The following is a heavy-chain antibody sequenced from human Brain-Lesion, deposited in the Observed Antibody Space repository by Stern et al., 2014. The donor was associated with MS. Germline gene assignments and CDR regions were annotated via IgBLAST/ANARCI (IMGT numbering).Heavy chain of an antibody. J-gene: IGHJ5*02. CDR1: GFTFGSCA. Sequence: VQLVESGGGVVQPGRPLRLSCVASGFTFGSCAMHWVRQAPGKRLEWVAGVSYDGSNKYYADSVKGRFTISRDNSQNTLYMQMSSLRPEDTAVYYCAKDRQYLTYFFDHWGQGSLVTVSS. V-gene: IGHV3-30*18. D-gene: IGHD2/OR15-2a*01. CDR3: AKDRQYLTYFFDH. CDR2: VSYDGSNK.